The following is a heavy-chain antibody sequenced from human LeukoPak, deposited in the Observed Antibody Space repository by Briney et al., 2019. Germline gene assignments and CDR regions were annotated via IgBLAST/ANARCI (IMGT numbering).Heavy chain of an antibody. CDR1: GFTFSNYS. CDR2: ISSSGSTI. V-gene: IGHV3-48*04. Sequence: GGSLRLSCAASGFTFSNYSMEWVRQAPGKGLEWVSYISSSGSTIYYADSVKGRFTISRDNAKNSLYLQMNSLRAEDTAVYYCAREDYYDSSGYNHWGQGTLVTVSS. D-gene: IGHD3-22*01. CDR3: AREDYYDSSGYNH. J-gene: IGHJ4*02.